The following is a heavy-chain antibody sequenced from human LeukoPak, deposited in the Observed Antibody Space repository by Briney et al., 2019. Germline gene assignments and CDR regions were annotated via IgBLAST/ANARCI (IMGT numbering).Heavy chain of an antibody. V-gene: IGHV3-23*01. J-gene: IGHJ3*01. CDR3: AKGGYFNFED. CDR2: ISRSDPT. D-gene: IGHD2-2*03. Sequence: PGGSLRLSCAASGFTFGTYDMQWVRQAPGKGLEWVSGISRSDPTYYSDSVRGRFTISRDNSKDTLYLQMNSLRAEDTAVYYCAKGGYFNFEDWGQGTMVPVSS. CDR1: GFTFGTYD.